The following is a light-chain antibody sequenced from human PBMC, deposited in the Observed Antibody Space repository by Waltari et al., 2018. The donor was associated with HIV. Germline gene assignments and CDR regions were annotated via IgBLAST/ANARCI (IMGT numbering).Light chain of an antibody. V-gene: IGKV3-11*01. CDR1: QSVTSY. Sequence: EIVLTQSPATLSLSPGERATLSCRASQSVTSYLAWYQQNPGQAPRLLIYDASKRATDIPARFSGSGSGTDFILTISSLEPEDFAVYYCQQRSNWPPYTFGQGTKLEIK. CDR3: QQRSNWPPYT. J-gene: IGKJ2*01. CDR2: DAS.